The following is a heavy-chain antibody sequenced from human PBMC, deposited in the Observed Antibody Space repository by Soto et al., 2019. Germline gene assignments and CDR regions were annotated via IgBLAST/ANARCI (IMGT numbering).Heavy chain of an antibody. CDR1: GFSLSTSGVG. V-gene: IGHV2-5*02. J-gene: IGHJ4*02. CDR3: AHWGDGGYCSGGSCYGGFDY. Sequence: QITLKESGPTLVKPTQTLTLTCTFSGFSLSTSGVGVGWIRQPPGKALEWLALIYWDDDKRYSPSLKSRLTITKDTSKNQVVLTMTNMDPVDTATYYCAHWGDGGYCSGGSCYGGFDYWGQGTLVTVSS. CDR2: IYWDDDK. D-gene: IGHD2-15*01.